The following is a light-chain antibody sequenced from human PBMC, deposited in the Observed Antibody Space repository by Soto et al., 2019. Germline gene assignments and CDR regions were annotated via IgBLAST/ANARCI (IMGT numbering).Light chain of an antibody. V-gene: IGKV1-5*01. J-gene: IGKJ1*01. CDR2: DAS. CDR1: QTINSW. CDR3: QQYSSYWT. Sequence: HITQSPSTLTASVGDRVTITCRASQTINSWLAWYQQKPGKAPRLLIYDASSLESGVPSRFSGSGSGTEFTLTISSLQPDDFATYYCQQYSSYWTFGQGTKV.